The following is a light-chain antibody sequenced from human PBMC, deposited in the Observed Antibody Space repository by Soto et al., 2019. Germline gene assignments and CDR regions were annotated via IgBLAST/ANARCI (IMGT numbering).Light chain of an antibody. CDR2: DAS. CDR1: QSISSW. J-gene: IGKJ4*01. Sequence: DIQVTQSPSTLSASVGDRVTITCRANQSISSWLAWYQQKPGKAPKLLIYDASSLESGVPSRFSGSGSGTEFSLTISSLQPDDFATYYCQQYNSYLTFGGGTKVEIK. V-gene: IGKV1-5*01. CDR3: QQYNSYLT.